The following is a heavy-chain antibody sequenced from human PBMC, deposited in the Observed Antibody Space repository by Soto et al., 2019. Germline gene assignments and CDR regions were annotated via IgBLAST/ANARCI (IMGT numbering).Heavy chain of an antibody. V-gene: IGHV1-3*01. CDR2: INAGNGNT. D-gene: IGHD3-10*01. Sequence: GASVEVCCKASGYAFASYARHWVRQAPGQMLEWMGWINAGNGNTKYSQKFQGRVTITRDTSASTAYMELSSLRSEDTAVYYCARVITMVRGAPVDYYYYYGMDVWGQGTTVTVSS. CDR3: ARVITMVRGAPVDYYYYYGMDV. CDR1: GYAFASYA. J-gene: IGHJ6*02.